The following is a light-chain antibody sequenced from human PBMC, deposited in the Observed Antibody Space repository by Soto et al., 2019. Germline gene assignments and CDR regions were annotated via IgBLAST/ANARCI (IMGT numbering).Light chain of an antibody. V-gene: IGLV1-40*01. Sequence: QAVVTQPPSVSGAPGQRVSISCTGSTSNIGAPYDVHWYQHLPGTAPKLLIYGDNNRPSGVPDRFSGSKSGTSASLAITRLQAEDEADYYRQSYDISLHNYVFGTGTKVTVL. CDR2: GDN. CDR3: QSYDISLHNYV. CDR1: TSNIGAPYD. J-gene: IGLJ1*01.